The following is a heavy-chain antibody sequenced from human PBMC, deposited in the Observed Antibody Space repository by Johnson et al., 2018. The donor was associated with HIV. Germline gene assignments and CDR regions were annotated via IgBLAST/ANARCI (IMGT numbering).Heavy chain of an antibody. CDR1: GFTFSSYA. CDR2: IRYDGSNK. J-gene: IGHJ3*02. D-gene: IGHD3-9*01. CDR3: AKDPPGVDDIHAFDI. Sequence: QMLLVESGGGLVQPGGSLRLSCAASGFTFSSYAMSWVRQAPGKGLEWVAFIRYDGSNKYYADSVKGRFTISRDNSKNTLYLQMNSLRAEDTAVYYCAKDPPGVDDIHAFDIWGQGTMVTVSS. V-gene: IGHV3-30*02.